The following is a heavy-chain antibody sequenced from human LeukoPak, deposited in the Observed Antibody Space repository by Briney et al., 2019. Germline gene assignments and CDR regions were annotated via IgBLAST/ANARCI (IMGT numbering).Heavy chain of an antibody. D-gene: IGHD6-13*01. J-gene: IGHJ4*02. V-gene: IGHV4-39*07. CDR2: IYYSGST. CDR3: ARDSRNADHSSSWYYFDY. Sequence: PSETLSLTCTVSGGSISSSSYYWGWIRQPPGKGLEWIGSIYYSGSTYYNPSLQSRVTISVDTSKNQFSLKLSSVTAADTAVYYCARDSRNADHSSSWYYFDYWGQGTLVTVSS. CDR1: GGSISSSSYY.